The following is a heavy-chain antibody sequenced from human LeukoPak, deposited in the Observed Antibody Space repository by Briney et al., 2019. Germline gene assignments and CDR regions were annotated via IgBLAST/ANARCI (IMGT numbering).Heavy chain of an antibody. V-gene: IGHV4-31*03. CDR3: ARDRYASGSYDP. Sequence: SETLSLTCTVSGGSINSGGYYWSWIRQHPGKGLEWIGHIYYSGSTYYKPSLRSRLTMSLDTSKNQVSLKLDSVTDADTAVYYCARDRYASGSYDPWGQGTLVSVSS. CDR1: GGSINSGGYY. D-gene: IGHD3-16*01. CDR2: IYYSGST. J-gene: IGHJ5*02.